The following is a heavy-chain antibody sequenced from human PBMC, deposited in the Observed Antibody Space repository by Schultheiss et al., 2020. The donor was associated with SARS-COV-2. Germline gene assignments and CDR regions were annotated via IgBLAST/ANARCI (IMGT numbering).Heavy chain of an antibody. CDR2: ISSSSSYI. CDR1: GFTFSSYG. D-gene: IGHD3-3*01. Sequence: GGSLRLSCAASGFTFSSYGMHWVRQAPGKGLEWVSSISSSSSYIYYADSVKGRFTISRDNAKNSLYLQMNSLRAEDTAVYYCASLVPLSYYDFWSGVDVWGQGTTVTVSS. J-gene: IGHJ6*02. CDR3: ASLVPLSYYDFWSGVDV. V-gene: IGHV3-21*01.